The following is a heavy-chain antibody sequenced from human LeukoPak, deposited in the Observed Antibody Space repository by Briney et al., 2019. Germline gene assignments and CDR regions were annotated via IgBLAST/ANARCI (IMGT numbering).Heavy chain of an antibody. CDR2: ISYDGSNK. J-gene: IGHJ4*02. V-gene: IGHV3-30*18. CDR3: AKDRVVVVSNDFDY. D-gene: IGHD2-15*01. Sequence: GKSLRLSCAASGFTFRSYGMHWVRQALGKGLEWVAVISYDGSNKNYTDSVKGRFTISRDNSKNTLYLQMNSLRAEDTTVYYCAKDRVVVVSNDFDYWGQGALVTVSS. CDR1: GFTFRSYG.